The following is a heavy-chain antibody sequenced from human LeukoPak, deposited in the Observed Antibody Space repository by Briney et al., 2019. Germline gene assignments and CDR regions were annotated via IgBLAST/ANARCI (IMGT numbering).Heavy chain of an antibody. J-gene: IGHJ1*01. D-gene: IGHD6-13*01. CDR3: ATYSSSWYGSKYFQH. CDR2: IIPILGTA. CDR1: GGTFSSYA. Sequence: GASVKVSFKASGGTFSSYAISWVRQAPGQGLEWMGGIIPILGTANYAQKFQGRVTITADKSTSTAYMELSSLRSEDTAVYYCATYSSSWYGSKYFQHWGQGTLVTVSS. V-gene: IGHV1-69*10.